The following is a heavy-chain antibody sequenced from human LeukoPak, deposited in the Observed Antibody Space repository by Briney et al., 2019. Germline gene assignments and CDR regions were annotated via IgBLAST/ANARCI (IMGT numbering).Heavy chain of an antibody. J-gene: IGHJ4*02. CDR2: FDSEDGET. D-gene: IGHD3-10*01. CDR3: ARALLWFGELKDGDDY. CDR1: GSSLSELF. Sequence: ASVKVSCKVSGSSLSELFIHWVRQAPGTGLEWMGGFDSEDGETVYAKKFQGRVTMTEDTSTDTVYMELRSLRSDDTAVYYCARALLWFGELKDGDDYWGQGTLVTVSS. V-gene: IGHV1-24*01.